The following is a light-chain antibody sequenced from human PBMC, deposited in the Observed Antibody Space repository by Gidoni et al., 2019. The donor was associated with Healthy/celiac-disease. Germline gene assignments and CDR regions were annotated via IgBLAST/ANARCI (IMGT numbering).Light chain of an antibody. CDR1: QDISNY. V-gene: IGKV1-33*01. J-gene: IGKJ3*01. Sequence: DIQMTQSPSSLSASVGDRVTITCQASQDISNYLNWYQQKPGKAPKLLIYDASNLETGVPSRFSGSGSGTDFTFTISSLQPEDIATYYCQQYDNLPITFGPGTKVDNK. CDR2: DAS. CDR3: QQYDNLPIT.